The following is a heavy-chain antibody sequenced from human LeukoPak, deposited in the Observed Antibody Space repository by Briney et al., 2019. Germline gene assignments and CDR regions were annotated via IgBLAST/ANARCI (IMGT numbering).Heavy chain of an antibody. CDR2: ISAYNGNT. CDR1: GYTFTSYD. Sequence: GASVKVSCKASGYTFTSYDISWVRQAPGQGLEWMGWISAYNGNTNYAQKLQGRVTMTTDTSTSTAYMELRSLRSDDTAVYYCARDEGVLRYFDWLFGFDYWGQGTLVTVSS. CDR3: ARDEGVLRYFDWLFGFDY. V-gene: IGHV1-18*04. J-gene: IGHJ4*02. D-gene: IGHD3-9*01.